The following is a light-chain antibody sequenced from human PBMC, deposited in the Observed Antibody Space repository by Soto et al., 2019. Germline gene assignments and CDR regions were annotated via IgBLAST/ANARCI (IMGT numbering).Light chain of an antibody. CDR1: RDISNS. J-gene: IGKJ5*01. CDR3: KPYNSYPYT. Sequence: DIQMTQSPSSVSASVGDRLTITCRASRDISNSLAWYQQTPGKAQKLLRRGAYSLQRGVQSSFSGRGAGTEFTLTIRSVQPDDFATYYCKPYNSYPYTFGQGTRLEI. V-gene: IGKV1D-16*01. CDR2: GAY.